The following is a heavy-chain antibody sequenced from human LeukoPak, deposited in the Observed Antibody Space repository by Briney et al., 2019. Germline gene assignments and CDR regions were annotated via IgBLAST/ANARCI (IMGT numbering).Heavy chain of an antibody. J-gene: IGHJ4*02. V-gene: IGHV3-23*01. Sequence: SGGSLRLSCAASGFTFSSYAMSWVRQAPGKGLEWVSAISGSGGSTYYADSVKGRFTISRDNSKNTLYLQMNSPRAEDTAVYYCAKDQSGWYGRGFDYWGQGTLVTVSS. CDR3: AKDQSGWYGRGFDY. D-gene: IGHD6-19*01. CDR1: GFTFSSYA. CDR2: ISGSGGST.